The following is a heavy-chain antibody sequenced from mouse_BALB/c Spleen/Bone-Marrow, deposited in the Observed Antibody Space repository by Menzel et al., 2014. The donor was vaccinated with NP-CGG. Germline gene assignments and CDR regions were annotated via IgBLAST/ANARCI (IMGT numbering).Heavy chain of an antibody. CDR2: IDPANGNT. V-gene: IGHV14-3*02. CDR1: GFNIKDTY. J-gene: IGHJ2*01. D-gene: IGHD2-14*01. Sequence: DVKLQESGAELVKPGASVKLSCTASGFNIKDTYMHWVKQRPEQGLEWIGRIDPANGNTKYDPKFQGKATITADTSSNAAYLQLSSMTTENTAVYYCDRYRIGTSFDYWGQGTTLTVSS. CDR3: DRYRIGTSFDY.